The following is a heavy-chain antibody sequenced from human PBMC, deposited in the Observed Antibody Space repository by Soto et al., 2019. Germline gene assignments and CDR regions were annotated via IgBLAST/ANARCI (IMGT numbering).Heavy chain of an antibody. V-gene: IGHV1-24*01. CDR1: GYTLTELS. CDR3: ATFMYYANRCDP. D-gene: IGHD2-8*01. Sequence: QVQLVQSGAEVKKPGASVKVSCKVSGYTLTELSMHWVRQAPGKGLEWMGGFDPEDDQTLYAQKFQGRVTMPEDTPTDTAYNELSSLRSEDTAVYYCATFMYYANRCDPWGQGTLVTVS. CDR2: FDPEDDQT. J-gene: IGHJ5*02.